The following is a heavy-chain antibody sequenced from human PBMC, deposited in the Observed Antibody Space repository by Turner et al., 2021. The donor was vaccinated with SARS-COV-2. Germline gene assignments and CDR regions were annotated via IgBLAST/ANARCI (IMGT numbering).Heavy chain of an antibody. D-gene: IGHD2-15*01. Sequence: QIQLVQSGDEVTQPESSVKVSCKSSGRTFSSYTSSWVRPAPGQGLGWMGRIMPILGITNYAQKFQGSVTITADKATRTAYMEMSSLSSEDGAVYYCARGIDSSVGSCYSGCNWFDPWGQGTLVTVSS. CDR1: GRTFSSYT. V-gene: IGHV1-69*02. CDR2: IMPILGIT. J-gene: IGHJ5*02. CDR3: ARGIDSSVGSCYSGCNWFDP.